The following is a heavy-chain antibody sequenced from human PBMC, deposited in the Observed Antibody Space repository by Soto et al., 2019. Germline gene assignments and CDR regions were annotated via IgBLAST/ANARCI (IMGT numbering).Heavy chain of an antibody. V-gene: IGHV3-73*01. J-gene: IGHJ6*02. CDR3: TRNLGAKYGFDV. CDR2: IRSKANGYAT. CDR1: GFPFSGSI. Sequence: GGSLRLSCAASGFPFSGSIIHWVRQASGKGLEWVGRIRSKANGYATAYGGSVEGRFTITRDDSQNTAYLQMDSPKTEDTAVYYCTRNLGAKYGFDVWGQGTTVTVSS. D-gene: IGHD3-16*01.